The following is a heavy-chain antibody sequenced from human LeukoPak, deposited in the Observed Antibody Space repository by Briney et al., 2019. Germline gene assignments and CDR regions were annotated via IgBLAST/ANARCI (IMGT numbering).Heavy chain of an antibody. CDR3: ATPAAYGGNSNDAFDI. D-gene: IGHD4-23*01. V-gene: IGHV1-8*03. Sequence: ASVKVSCKASGYTFTNYDLNWVRQTTGQGLEWLGWMNPNSGNTGYAQRFQGRVTFTRNTSISTAYMELSSLRSEDTAVYYCATPAAYGGNSNDAFDIWGQGTMVTVSS. J-gene: IGHJ3*02. CDR2: MNPNSGNT. CDR1: GYTFTNYD.